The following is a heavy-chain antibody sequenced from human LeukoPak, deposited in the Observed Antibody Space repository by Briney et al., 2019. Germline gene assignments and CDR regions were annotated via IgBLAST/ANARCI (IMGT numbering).Heavy chain of an antibody. CDR3: ARGAHVLMVYAPFDY. D-gene: IGHD2-8*01. Sequence: GGSLRLSCGASGFTFSSYWMHWVRQAPGKGLVWISSMSTDGSSTTYAESVRGRFTISRDNAKNTLYLQMTSLRAEDTAVYYCARGAHVLMVYAPFDYWGQGTLVTVSS. V-gene: IGHV3-74*03. J-gene: IGHJ4*02. CDR2: MSTDGSST. CDR1: GFTFSSYW.